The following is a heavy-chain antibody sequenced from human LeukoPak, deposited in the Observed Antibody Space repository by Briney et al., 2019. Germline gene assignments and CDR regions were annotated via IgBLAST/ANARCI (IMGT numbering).Heavy chain of an antibody. Sequence: SETLSLTSTVSGGSISSSSYYWGWIRQPPGKGLEWIGSIYYSGSTYYNPSLKSRVTISVDTSKNQFSLKLSSVTAADTAVYYCARVSLGNNYYDSSGRITDYFDYWGQGTLVTVSS. V-gene: IGHV4-39*07. CDR1: GGSISSSSYY. D-gene: IGHD3-22*01. CDR2: IYYSGST. J-gene: IGHJ4*02. CDR3: ARVSLGNNYYDSSGRITDYFDY.